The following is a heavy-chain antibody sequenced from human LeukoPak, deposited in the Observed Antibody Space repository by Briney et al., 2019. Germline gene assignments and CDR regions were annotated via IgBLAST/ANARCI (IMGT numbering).Heavy chain of an antibody. Sequence: ASLKVSCKASGYTFTSYAMHWVRQAPGQRLEWMGWINAGNGNTKYSQKFQGRVTITRDTSASTAYMELSSLRSEDTAVYYCAREEGRLGFDYWGQGTLVTVSS. J-gene: IGHJ4*02. D-gene: IGHD3-10*01. V-gene: IGHV1-3*01. CDR1: GYTFTSYA. CDR2: INAGNGNT. CDR3: AREEGRLGFDY.